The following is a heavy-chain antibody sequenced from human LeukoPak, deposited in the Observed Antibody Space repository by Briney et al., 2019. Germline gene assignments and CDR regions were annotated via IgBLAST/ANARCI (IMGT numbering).Heavy chain of an antibody. D-gene: IGHD2-15*01. Sequence: GGSLRLSCAASGFTFSSYNMNWVRQAPGKGLEWVSSISSSSSYIYYADSVKGRFTISRDNAKNSLYLQMNSLRAEDTAVYYCARGYCSGGSCYFNYFDYWGQGTLVTVSS. CDR2: ISSSSSYI. CDR1: GFTFSSYN. J-gene: IGHJ4*02. CDR3: ARGYCSGGSCYFNYFDY. V-gene: IGHV3-21*01.